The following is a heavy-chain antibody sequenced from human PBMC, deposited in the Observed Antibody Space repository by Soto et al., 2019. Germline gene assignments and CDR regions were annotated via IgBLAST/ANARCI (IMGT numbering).Heavy chain of an antibody. CDR3: ARAPWVYDSSGYYSDY. J-gene: IGHJ4*02. Sequence: SLRLSCAASGFTFSDYYMSWIRQAPGKGLEWVSYISSSGSTIYYADSVKGRFTISRDNAKNSLYLQMNSLRAEDTAVYYCARAPWVYDSSGYYSDYWGQGTLVTVSS. V-gene: IGHV3-11*01. D-gene: IGHD3-22*01. CDR2: ISSSGSTI. CDR1: GFTFSDYY.